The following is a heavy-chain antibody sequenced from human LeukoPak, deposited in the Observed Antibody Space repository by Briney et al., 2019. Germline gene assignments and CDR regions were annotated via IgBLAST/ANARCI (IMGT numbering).Heavy chain of an antibody. CDR1: GGSFSSSNYY. D-gene: IGHD6-19*01. V-gene: IGHV4-39*01. CDR3: ASIAVADGSDY. CDR2: FYYTGST. Sequence: KSSETLSLTCSVSGGSFSSSNYYWGWIRQPPGKGLEWIGNFYYTGSTYYNPSLKSRVTIFVDTSKNQFSLKLSSVTAADTAVYYGASIAVADGSDYWGQGTLVTVSS. J-gene: IGHJ4*02.